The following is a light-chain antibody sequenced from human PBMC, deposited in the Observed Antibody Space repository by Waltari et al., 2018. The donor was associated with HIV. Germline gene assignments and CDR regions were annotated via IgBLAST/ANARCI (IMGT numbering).Light chain of an antibody. J-gene: IGLJ2*01. V-gene: IGLV3-1*01. CDR1: KLGTKY. Sequence: YALTQPPSVSVSPGQTARISCSGEKLGTKYTSWYQQKPCQSPLLVIFQDNKRPSGIPGRFSGFNSENTATLLISGTQSLDEALYFCQAWDSTTVVFGGGTRLTVL. CDR3: QAWDSTTVV. CDR2: QDN.